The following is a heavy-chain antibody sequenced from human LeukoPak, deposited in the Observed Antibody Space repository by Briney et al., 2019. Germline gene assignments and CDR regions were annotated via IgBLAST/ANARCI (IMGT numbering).Heavy chain of an antibody. CDR3: TRTFLSGDGYKVGYFDY. CDR2: IYSSGSK. CDR1: GLTVSSNY. V-gene: IGHV3-53*01. Sequence: GGSLRLSCAASGLTVSSNYMSWVRQAPGKGLEWVSLIYSSGSKYYADSVKGRFTISRDNSKNTLFLQMNSLTAEDTAMYYCTRTFLSGDGYKVGYFDYWGQGTLVTVSS. J-gene: IGHJ4*02. D-gene: IGHD5-24*01.